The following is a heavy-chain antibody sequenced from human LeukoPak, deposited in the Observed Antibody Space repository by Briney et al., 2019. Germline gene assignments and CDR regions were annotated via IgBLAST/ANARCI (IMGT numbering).Heavy chain of an antibody. CDR1: GFTFSSYW. Sequence: PSGGSLRLSCAASGFTFSSYWMHWVRQAPGKGLVWVSRINTDESSTSYADSVKGRFTISRDNSKNTLYLQMNSLRAEDTAVYYCAKDPRNYYDSSGYHPPHYWGQGTLVTVSS. CDR3: AKDPRNYYDSSGYHPPHY. V-gene: IGHV3-74*01. D-gene: IGHD3-22*01. J-gene: IGHJ4*02. CDR2: INTDESST.